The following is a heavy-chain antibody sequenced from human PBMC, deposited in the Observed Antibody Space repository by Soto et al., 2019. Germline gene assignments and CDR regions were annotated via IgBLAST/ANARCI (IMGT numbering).Heavy chain of an antibody. D-gene: IGHD2-2*02. V-gene: IGHV5-51*01. CDR1: GYSFTNYW. J-gene: IGHJ4*02. CDR2: IYLSDSDT. Sequence: GESLKISCQTSGYSFTNYWIAWVRQMPGKGLEWMGVIYLSDSDTKYSPSFQGQVTISADKSISAAYLQWSSLEASDTAMYYCASGVVVVPTAILFRYWGQGTLVTVSS. CDR3: ASGVVVVPTAILFRY.